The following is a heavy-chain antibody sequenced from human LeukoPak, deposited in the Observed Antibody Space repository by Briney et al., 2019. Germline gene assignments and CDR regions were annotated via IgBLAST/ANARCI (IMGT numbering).Heavy chain of an antibody. V-gene: IGHV4-61*05. Sequence: KPSETLSLTCTVSGGSISSSSYYWSWIRQPPGNGLEWIGYIYYSGTTDYTPYLKSRVTVSVDTSKNQFSLRLSSVTAADTAVYYCARLHVGVVLGALDIWGHGTMVTVAS. CDR1: GGSISSSSYY. CDR3: ARLHVGVVLGALDI. CDR2: IYYSGTT. J-gene: IGHJ3*02. D-gene: IGHD3-3*01.